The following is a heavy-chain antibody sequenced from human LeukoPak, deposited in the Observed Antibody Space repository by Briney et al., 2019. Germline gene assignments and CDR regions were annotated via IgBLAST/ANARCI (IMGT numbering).Heavy chain of an antibody. J-gene: IGHJ4*02. CDR1: GGSISSYY. V-gene: IGHV4-59*08. CDR2: IYYSGST. Sequence: SETLSLTCTVSGGSISSYYWSWIRQPPGKGLEWIGYIYYSGSTNYNPSLRSRVTIPVDTSKNQFSLMLSSVTAADTAVYYCARVRYDFWSGYYRYYFDYWGQGTLVTVSS. CDR3: ARVRYDFWSGYYRYYFDY. D-gene: IGHD3-3*01.